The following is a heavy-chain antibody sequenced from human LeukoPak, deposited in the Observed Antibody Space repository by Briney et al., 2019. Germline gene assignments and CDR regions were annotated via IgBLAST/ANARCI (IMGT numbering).Heavy chain of an antibody. CDR2: ISDSGTST. J-gene: IGHJ6*02. CDR1: GFSFRTYE. CDR3: AKGEYYGSGSTFKNGMDV. V-gene: IGHV3-23*01. Sequence: PGGSLRLSCAASGFSFRTYEMNWVRQAPGKGLEWVSYISDSGTSTYYADSVKGRFTISRDNSKNTLYLQVNSLRAEDTAVYYCAKGEYYGSGSTFKNGMDVWGQGTTVTVSS. D-gene: IGHD3-10*01.